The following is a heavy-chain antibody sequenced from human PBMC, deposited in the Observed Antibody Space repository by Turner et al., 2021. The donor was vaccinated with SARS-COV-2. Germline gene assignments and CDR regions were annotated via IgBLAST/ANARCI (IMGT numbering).Heavy chain of an antibody. V-gene: IGHV4-34*01. CDR2: IKRSGSN. J-gene: IGHJ4*02. D-gene: IGHD3-10*01. Sequence: QVQLQQWGAGLVKLSETLSLTCGVSGGSFSTYYWSWIPQSPGKGLEWSAEIKRSGSNNYSPSLKSRVTISVDTPKRQISLNLTSVTAADTAIYFCARGQSRSFYGSGSRRFDYWGQGTPVTVSS. CDR3: ARGQSRSFYGSGSRRFDY. CDR1: GGSFSTYY.